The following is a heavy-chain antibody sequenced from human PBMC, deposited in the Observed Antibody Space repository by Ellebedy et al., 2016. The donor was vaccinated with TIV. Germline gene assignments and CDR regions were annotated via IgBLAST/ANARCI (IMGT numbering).Heavy chain of an antibody. CDR3: AREYSYGYY. Sequence: AASVKVSCKASGGTFSSYAISWVRQAPGQGLEWMGRIIPILGIANYAQKFQGRVTITADKSTSTAYMELSSLRSEDTAGYYCAREYSYGYYWGQGTLVTVSS. J-gene: IGHJ4*02. D-gene: IGHD5-18*01. CDR1: GGTFSSYA. V-gene: IGHV1-69*04. CDR2: IIPILGIA.